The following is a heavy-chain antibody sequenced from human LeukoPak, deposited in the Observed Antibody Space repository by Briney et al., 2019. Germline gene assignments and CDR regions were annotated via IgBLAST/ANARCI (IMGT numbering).Heavy chain of an antibody. D-gene: IGHD3-22*01. CDR2: ISSSGST. V-gene: IGHV4-39*01. Sequence: SETLSLTCTVSGGSISSSSYHWGWLRQPPGKGLDWIGTISSSGSTYYNPSLKSRVTISVDTSKNQFSLRLSSVTAADTAVYYCATYYYTRTYNYFDYWGQGTLVTVSS. CDR3: ATYYYTRTYNYFDY. J-gene: IGHJ4*02. CDR1: GGSISSSSYH.